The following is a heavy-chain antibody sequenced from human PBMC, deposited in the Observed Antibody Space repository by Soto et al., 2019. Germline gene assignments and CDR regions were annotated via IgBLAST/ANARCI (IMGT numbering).Heavy chain of an antibody. CDR1: GGSLSGNY. D-gene: IGHD2-21*02. V-gene: IGHV4-34*01. CDR3: ARTTAAIHLNY. J-gene: IGHJ4*02. Sequence: QAQLQQWGTGLLKPSETLSLTCAVYGGSLSGNYWGWIRQPPGKGLEWIGETHHSGSTAYNPSLKSRGPISVDTSMNQFSLKLNSVTAADTAVYYCARTTAAIHLNYWSQGTLVTVSS. CDR2: THHSGST.